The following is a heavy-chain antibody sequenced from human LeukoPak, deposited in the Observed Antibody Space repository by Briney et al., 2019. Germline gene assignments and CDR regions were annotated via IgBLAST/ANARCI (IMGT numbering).Heavy chain of an antibody. V-gene: IGHV4-34*01. D-gene: IGHD6-19*01. CDR3: ARPVSGSSGWYYNY. CDR2: INHSGST. CDR1: GGSFSGYC. Sequence: SETLSRTCAVYGGSFSGYCWSWIRQPPVKGLEWIGEINHSGSTNYNPSLKSRVTISVDTSKNQFSLKLSAVTAADTAVYYCARPVSGSSGWYYNYRGQGTLVTVSS. J-gene: IGHJ4*02.